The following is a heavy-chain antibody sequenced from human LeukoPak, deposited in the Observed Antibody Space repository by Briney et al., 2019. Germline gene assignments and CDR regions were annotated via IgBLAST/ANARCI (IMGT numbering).Heavy chain of an antibody. V-gene: IGHV1-2*06. CDR3: AREEEGLQALDY. J-gene: IGHJ4*02. CDR1: GYTFTGYY. CDR2: INPNSGGT. Sequence: ASVKVSCKASGYTFTGYYMHWVRQAPGQGLEWMGRINPNSGGTNYAQKFQGRVTMTRDTSISTAYMELSRLRCDDTAVYYCAREEEGLQALDYWGQGTLVTVSS.